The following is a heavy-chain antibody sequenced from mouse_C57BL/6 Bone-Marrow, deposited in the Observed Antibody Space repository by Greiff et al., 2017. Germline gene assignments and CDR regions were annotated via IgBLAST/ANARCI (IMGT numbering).Heavy chain of an antibody. J-gene: IGHJ2*01. CDR2: IDPETGDT. V-gene: IGHV14-4*01. CDR3: TTHGGYSYYFDY. Sequence: VQLQQSGAELVRPGASVKLSCTASGFNFKDAYMHWVKQRPEQGLEWIGWIDPETGDTEYASKFQGKVTITADTSSNTAYLQLISLTTEDTAAYYCTTHGGYSYYFDYWGQGTTLTVSS. D-gene: IGHD2-3*01. CDR1: GFNFKDAY.